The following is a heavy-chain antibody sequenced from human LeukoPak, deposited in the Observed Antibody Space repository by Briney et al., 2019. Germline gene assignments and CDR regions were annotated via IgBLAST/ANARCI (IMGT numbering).Heavy chain of an antibody. D-gene: IGHD3-22*01. V-gene: IGHV4-34*01. CDR2: INHSGST. CDR1: GGSFSGYY. J-gene: IGHJ4*02. CDR3: ARGRSAFDSSGPFDY. Sequence: SETLSLTRAVYGGSFSGYYWSWIRQPPGKGLEWIGEINHSGSTNYNPSLKSRVTISVDTSKNQFSLKLSSVTAADTAVYYCARGRSAFDSSGPFDYWGQGTLVTVSS.